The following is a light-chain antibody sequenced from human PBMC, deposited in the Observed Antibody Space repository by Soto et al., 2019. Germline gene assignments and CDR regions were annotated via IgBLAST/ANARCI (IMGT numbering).Light chain of an antibody. Sequence: IVLTQSPGTLSLPPGERATLSCRASQSVSSSYLAWYQQKPGQAPRLLIYGASGRATGIPDRFSGSGSGTDFTLTISRLEPEDFAVYYCQQYGSSRTFGQGTKVDIK. V-gene: IGKV3-20*01. CDR3: QQYGSSRT. CDR2: GAS. J-gene: IGKJ1*01. CDR1: QSVSSSY.